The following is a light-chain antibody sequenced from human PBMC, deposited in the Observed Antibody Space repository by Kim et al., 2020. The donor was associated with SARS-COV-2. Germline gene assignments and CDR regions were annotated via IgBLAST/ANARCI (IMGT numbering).Light chain of an antibody. J-gene: IGKJ5*01. V-gene: IGKV3-11*01. CDR1: RSVSTT. CDR3: QQRRNWPRIT. Sequence: PGRGTTPAGSAGRSVSTTLAWDQQKPGQAHRLRIYDEANRATGTPARCRGSGCGTDFALTISRRGPEDAAVDYYQQRRNWPRITFGQGTRVEIK. CDR2: DEA.